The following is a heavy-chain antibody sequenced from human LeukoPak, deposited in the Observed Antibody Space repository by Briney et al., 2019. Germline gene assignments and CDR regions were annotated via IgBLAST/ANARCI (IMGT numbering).Heavy chain of an antibody. V-gene: IGHV4-31*03. J-gene: IGHJ4*02. CDR3: ARAGDFWSGYRPIDY. CDR1: GGFISSGGYY. Sequence: PSETLSLTCTVSGGFISSGGYYWSWIRQHPGKGLEWIGYIYYSGSTYYNPSLKSRVTISVDTSKNQFSLKLSSVTAADTAVYYCARAGDFWSGYRPIDYWGQGTLVTVSS. CDR2: IYYSGST. D-gene: IGHD3-3*01.